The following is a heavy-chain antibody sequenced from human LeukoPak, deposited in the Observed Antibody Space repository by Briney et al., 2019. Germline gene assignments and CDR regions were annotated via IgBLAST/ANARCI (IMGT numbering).Heavy chain of an antibody. CDR3: ARDPYGDYWFDP. CDR2: IYSSGST. CDR1: GGSISSYY. D-gene: IGHD4-17*01. Sequence: SETPSLTCTVSGGSISSYYWSWIRQPAGKGLEWIGRIYSSGSTNYNPPLKSRVTISVDTSKNQFSLKLSSVTAADTAVYYCARDPYGDYWFDPWGQGTLVTVSS. V-gene: IGHV4-4*07. J-gene: IGHJ5*02.